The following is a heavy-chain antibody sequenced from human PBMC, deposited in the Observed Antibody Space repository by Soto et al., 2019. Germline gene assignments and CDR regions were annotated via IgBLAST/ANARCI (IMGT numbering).Heavy chain of an antibody. CDR3: ARDRELSGSSIWFYYFDY. J-gene: IGHJ4*02. D-gene: IGHD6-13*01. CDR2: ISAYNGNT. Sequence: QVKLVQSGAEVKKPGASVKVSCKASGYTFTSYGISWVRQAPGQGLEWMGWISAYNGNTNYAQKLQGRVTMTTDTSTSTAYMELRSLRSDDTAVYYCARDRELSGSSIWFYYFDYWGQGTLVTVSS. V-gene: IGHV1-18*01. CDR1: GYTFTSYG.